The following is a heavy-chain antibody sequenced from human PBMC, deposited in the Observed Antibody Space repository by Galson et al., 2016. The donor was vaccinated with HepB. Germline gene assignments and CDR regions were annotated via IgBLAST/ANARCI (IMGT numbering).Heavy chain of an antibody. CDR1: GFTFSSYS. Sequence: CAASGFTFSSYSMNWVRQAPGKGLEWVSSISSSSTYVYYADSLRGRFTISRDNAKNSVYLQMNSLRVEDTAVYYCAREGTYGDSEFYYHYFMDVWGKGTTVTVSS. J-gene: IGHJ6*03. CDR2: ISSSSTYV. CDR3: AREGTYGDSEFYYHYFMDV. D-gene: IGHD4-17*01. V-gene: IGHV3-21*01.